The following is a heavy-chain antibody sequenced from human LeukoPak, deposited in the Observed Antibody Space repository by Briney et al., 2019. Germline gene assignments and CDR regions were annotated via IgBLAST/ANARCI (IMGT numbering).Heavy chain of an antibody. CDR3: ARHADASNPFW. J-gene: IGHJ4*02. Sequence: SETLSLTCTVSGGSISSSSHYWGWIRQPPGKGLEWIGLIDYSGSTYCNPSLKSRLTISVDTSKNQFSLRLTSVTATDTAVYYCARHADASNPFWWGQGTLVTVSS. D-gene: IGHD5-24*01. CDR2: IDYSGST. V-gene: IGHV4-39*01. CDR1: GGSISSSSHY.